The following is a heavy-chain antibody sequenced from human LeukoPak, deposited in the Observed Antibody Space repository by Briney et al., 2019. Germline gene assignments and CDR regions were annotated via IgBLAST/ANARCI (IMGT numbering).Heavy chain of an antibody. J-gene: IGHJ5*02. Sequence: PGGSLRLSCAASGFTVSSSYMSWVRQAPGKGLEWVSVIYSGGSTYYADSVKGRFTISRDNSKNTLYLQMNSLRAEDTAVYYCARYSSSYNWFDPWGQGTLVTVSS. CDR1: GFTVSSSY. D-gene: IGHD6-13*01. CDR2: IYSGGST. CDR3: ARYSSSYNWFDP. V-gene: IGHV3-66*01.